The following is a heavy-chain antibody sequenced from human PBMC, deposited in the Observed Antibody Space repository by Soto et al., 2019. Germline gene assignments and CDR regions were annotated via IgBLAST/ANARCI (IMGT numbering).Heavy chain of an antibody. CDR3: AKDREKQYYYDSSGYYYDY. Sequence: VQLVESGGGLVQPGGSLRLSCAASGFTFSSYAMSWVRQAPGKGLEWVSAISGSGGSTYYADSVKGRFTISRDNSKNTLYLQMNSLRAEDTAVYYCAKDREKQYYYDSSGYYYDYWGQGTLVTVSS. CDR2: ISGSGGST. CDR1: GFTFSSYA. J-gene: IGHJ4*02. V-gene: IGHV3-23*04. D-gene: IGHD3-22*01.